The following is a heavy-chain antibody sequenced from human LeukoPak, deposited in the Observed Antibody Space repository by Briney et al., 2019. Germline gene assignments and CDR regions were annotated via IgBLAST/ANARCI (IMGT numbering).Heavy chain of an antibody. CDR2: ISYDGSNK. CDR3: AKAPPYGDYFDY. J-gene: IGHJ4*02. CDR1: GFTFSSYG. D-gene: IGHD4-17*01. Sequence: PGGSLRLSCAASGFTFSSYGMHWVRQAPGKGVEWVAVISYDGSNKYYADSVKGRFTISRDNSKNTLYLQMNSLRAEDTAVYYCAKAPPYGDYFDYWGQGTLVTVSS. V-gene: IGHV3-30*18.